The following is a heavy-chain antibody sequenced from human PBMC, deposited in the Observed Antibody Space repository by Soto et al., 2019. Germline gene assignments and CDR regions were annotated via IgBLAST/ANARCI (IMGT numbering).Heavy chain of an antibody. CDR2: INHSGST. CDR1: GGSFSGYY. V-gene: IGHV4-34*01. J-gene: IGHJ4*02. CDR3: ARVRRLGHDY. Sequence: QVQLQQWGAGLLKPSETLSLTCAVYGGSFSGYYWSWIRQPPGKGLEWIGEINHSGSTNYNPSLKSRVTISVDTSKNQFSLKLSSVTAADTAVYYCARVRRLGHDYWGQGTLVTVSS. D-gene: IGHD6-19*01.